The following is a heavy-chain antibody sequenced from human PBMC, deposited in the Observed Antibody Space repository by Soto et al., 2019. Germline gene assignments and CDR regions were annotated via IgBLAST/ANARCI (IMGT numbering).Heavy chain of an antibody. Sequence: EVQLLESGGGLVQPGGSLRLSCAASGFTFSSYAMSWVRQAPGKGLEWVSVISGSGGSTYYADSVKGRFTVSRDNPKNTRDLQMNSLGAEDTAVYYCARRTSGWYLDYWGQGTLVTVSS. J-gene: IGHJ4*02. D-gene: IGHD6-19*01. V-gene: IGHV3-23*01. CDR1: GFTFSSYA. CDR3: ARRTSGWYLDY. CDR2: ISGSGGST.